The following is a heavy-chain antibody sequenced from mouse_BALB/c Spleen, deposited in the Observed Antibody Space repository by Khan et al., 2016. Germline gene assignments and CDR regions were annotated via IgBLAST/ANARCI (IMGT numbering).Heavy chain of an antibody. CDR1: GYSITSAYS. Sequence: EVKLQESGPDLVKPSQSLSLTCTVTGYSITSAYSWHWIRQFPGNKLEWMGYIHYSGSTNYNPSLKSRISITRDTSKNQFFLQLNSVTTEDTATYYCARGDHYFDYWGQGTTLTVSS. V-gene: IGHV3-1*02. CDR2: IHYSGST. J-gene: IGHJ2*01. CDR3: ARGDHYFDY. D-gene: IGHD3-3*01.